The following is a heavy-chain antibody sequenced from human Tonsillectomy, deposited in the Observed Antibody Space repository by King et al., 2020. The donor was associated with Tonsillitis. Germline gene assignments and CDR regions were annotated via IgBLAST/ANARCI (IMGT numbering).Heavy chain of an antibody. V-gene: IGHV1-69*09. Sequence: QLVQSGAEVKKPGSSVKVSCKASGGTFSSYAISWVRQAPGQGLEWMGRIIPILGIANYAQKFQGRVTITADKTTSTAYMELSTLRSEDTHVYYCARDKTYYYGSGSYYNPTMEPGYFDYWGQGTLVTVSS. CDR1: GGTFSSYA. J-gene: IGHJ4*02. CDR2: IIPILGIA. D-gene: IGHD3-10*01. CDR3: ARDKTYYYGSGSYYNPTMEPGYFDY.